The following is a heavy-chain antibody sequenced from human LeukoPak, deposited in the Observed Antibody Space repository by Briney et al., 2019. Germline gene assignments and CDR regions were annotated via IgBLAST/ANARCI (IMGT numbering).Heavy chain of an antibody. CDR3: ASLYTSGWTSFYFDY. D-gene: IGHD6-19*01. CDR1: GGSFSSYY. CDR2: IYYSGST. J-gene: IGHJ4*02. Sequence: SETLSLTCAVYGGSFSSYYWGWIRQPPGKGLEWIGSIYYSGSTYYNPSLKSRVTISVDTSKNQFSLKLSSVTAADTAVYYCASLYTSGWTSFYFDYWGQGTLVTVSS. V-gene: IGHV4-39*01.